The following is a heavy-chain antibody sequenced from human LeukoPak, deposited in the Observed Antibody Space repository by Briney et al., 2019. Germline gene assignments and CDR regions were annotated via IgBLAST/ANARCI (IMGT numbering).Heavy chain of an antibody. CDR2: IYSGGST. CDR3: ARDGLKAFDI. J-gene: IGHJ3*02. CDR1: GFTVNNNY. Sequence: GGSLRLSCAASGFTVNNNYMNWVRQAPGKGLEWVSLIYSGGSTYYADSVKGRFTISRDNSKNTLYLQMNSLRAEDTAVYYCARDGLKAFDIWGQGTMVTVSS. V-gene: IGHV3-53*01.